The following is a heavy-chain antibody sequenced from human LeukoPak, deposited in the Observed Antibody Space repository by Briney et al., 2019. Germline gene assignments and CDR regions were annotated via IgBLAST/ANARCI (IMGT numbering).Heavy chain of an antibody. CDR3: ASGDDEGFGEAYFDY. CDR2: ISYDGNNK. CDR1: GFTFSSYT. J-gene: IGHJ4*02. V-gene: IGHV3-30-3*01. D-gene: IGHD3-10*01. Sequence: GGSLRLSCAASGFTFSSYTMHWVRQAPGKGLEWVAVISYDGNNKYYADSVKGQFTISRDNSKNTLYLQMNSLRTEDTAVYYCASGDDEGFGEAYFDYWGQGTLVTVSS.